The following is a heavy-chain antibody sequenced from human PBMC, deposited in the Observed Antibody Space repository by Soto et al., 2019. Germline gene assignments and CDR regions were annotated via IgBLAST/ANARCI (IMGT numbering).Heavy chain of an antibody. V-gene: IGHV1-18*01. CDR1: GYTFSSYG. Sequence: QIRLVQSGGEVRTPGASVKVSCKASGYTFSSYGITWVRQAPGQGLEWLGWINPSSGETNYAQKFQGRVTVTTDTSTTTGYMELRNLTFDAPAVYYCARDWYPRFDPWGQGTLVTVSS. D-gene: IGHD6-13*01. J-gene: IGHJ5*02. CDR3: ARDWYPRFDP. CDR2: INPSSGET.